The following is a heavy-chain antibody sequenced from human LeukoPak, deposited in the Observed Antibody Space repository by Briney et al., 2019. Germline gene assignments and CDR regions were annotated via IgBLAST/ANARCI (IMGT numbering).Heavy chain of an antibody. V-gene: IGHV4-39*01. J-gene: IGHJ3*02. CDR2: IYYGGSA. CDR3: ASGMSTLTGDAFDI. Sequence: SETLSLTCTVSGGSVSSSSYYWAWIRQPPGKGLEWIGSIYYGGSAYYNPSLGSRVTISEDTAKNQFSLRLTSVTAADTSTYYCASGMSTLTGDAFDIWGPGTRVTVSS. D-gene: IGHD1-1*01. CDR1: GGSVSSSSYY.